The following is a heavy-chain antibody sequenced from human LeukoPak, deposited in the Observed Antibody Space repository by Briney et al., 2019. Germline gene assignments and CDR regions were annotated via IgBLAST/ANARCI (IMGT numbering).Heavy chain of an antibody. CDR3: AKYYYDSSGYPASGMDAFDI. Sequence: SETLSLTCAVYGGSFSGYYWSWIRQPPGKGLEWIGEINHSGSTNYNPSLKSRVTISVDTSKNQFSLKLSSVTAADTAVYYCAKYYYDSSGYPASGMDAFDIWGQGTMVTVSS. CDR2: INHSGST. CDR1: GGSFSGYY. V-gene: IGHV4-34*01. J-gene: IGHJ3*02. D-gene: IGHD3-22*01.